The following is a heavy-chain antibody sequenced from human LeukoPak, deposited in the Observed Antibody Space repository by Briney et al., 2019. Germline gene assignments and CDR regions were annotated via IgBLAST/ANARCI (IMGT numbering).Heavy chain of an antibody. CDR3: AKDHDIVVVPAFDY. D-gene: IGHD2-2*01. CDR1: GFTFSSYG. CDR2: ISYDGSNK. V-gene: IGHV3-30*18. Sequence: PGRSLRLSCAASGFTFSSYGMHWVRQAPGKGLEWVAVISYDGSNKYYADSVKGRFTISRDNSKNTLYLQMNSLRAEDTAVCYCAKDHDIVVVPAFDYWGQGTLVTVSS. J-gene: IGHJ4*02.